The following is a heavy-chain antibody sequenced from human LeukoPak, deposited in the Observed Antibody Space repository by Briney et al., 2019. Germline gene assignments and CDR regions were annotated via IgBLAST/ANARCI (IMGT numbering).Heavy chain of an antibody. CDR2: ISSSSSTI. D-gene: IGHD1-7*01. CDR3: ARVSGKNWNYDFEGLAFFDP. J-gene: IGHJ5*02. CDR1: GFTFSSYS. V-gene: IGHV3-48*01. Sequence: PGGSLRLSCAASGFTFSSYSMNWVRQAPGKGLEWVSYISSSSSTIYYADSVKGRFTISRDNAKNSLYLQMNSLRAEDTAVYYCARVSGKNWNYDFEGLAFFDPWGQGTLVTVSS.